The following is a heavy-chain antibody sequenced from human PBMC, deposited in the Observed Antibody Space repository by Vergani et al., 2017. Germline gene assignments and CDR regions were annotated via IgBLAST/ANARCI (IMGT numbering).Heavy chain of an antibody. Sequence: VQLVESGGGVVQPGRSLRLSCAASGFTFSSYSMNWVRQAPGKGLEWVSSISSSSSYIYYADSVKGRFTISRDNAKNSLYLQMNSLRAEDTAVYYCARDLRRWVKDFDYWGQGTLVTVSS. CDR1: GFTFSSYS. J-gene: IGHJ4*02. CDR3: ARDLRRWVKDFDY. D-gene: IGHD4-23*01. CDR2: ISSSSSYI. V-gene: IGHV3-21*01.